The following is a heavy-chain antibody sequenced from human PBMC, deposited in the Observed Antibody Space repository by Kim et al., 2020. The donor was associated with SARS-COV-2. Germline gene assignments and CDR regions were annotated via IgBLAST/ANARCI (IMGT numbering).Heavy chain of an antibody. V-gene: IGHV3-7*01. Sequence: GGSLRLSCAASGFTFSSYWMSWVRQAPGKGLEWVANIKQDGSEKYYVDSVKGRFTISRDNAKNSLYLQMNSLRAEDTAVYYCARDVYYYDSSGWKNYYFDYWGQGTLVTVSS. CDR2: IKQDGSEK. CDR3: ARDVYYYDSSGWKNYYFDY. D-gene: IGHD3-22*01. J-gene: IGHJ4*02. CDR1: GFTFSSYW.